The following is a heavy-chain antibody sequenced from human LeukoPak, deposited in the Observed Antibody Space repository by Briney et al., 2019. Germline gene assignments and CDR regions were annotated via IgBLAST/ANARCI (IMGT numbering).Heavy chain of an antibody. CDR3: ARGGVGATTYVWFDP. V-gene: IGHV4-59*01. D-gene: IGHD1-26*01. CDR1: GGSISSYY. CDR2: IYDSGST. J-gene: IGHJ5*02. Sequence: PSETLSLTCTVSGGSISSYYWSWIRQPPGKGLEWIGYIYDSGSTNYNPSLKSRVTISVDTSKNQFSLKLSSATAADTAVYYCARGGVGATTYVWFDPWGQGTLVTVSS.